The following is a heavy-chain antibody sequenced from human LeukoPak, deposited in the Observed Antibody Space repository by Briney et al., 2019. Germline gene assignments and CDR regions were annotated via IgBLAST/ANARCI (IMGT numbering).Heavy chain of an antibody. J-gene: IGHJ4*02. Sequence: VASVKVSCKASGYTFTNYGISWVRQAPGQGLAWMGWISGYNDNTNYAQKFQGRLTVTTDASTSTTYMGLRSLRSDDTAVYYCARDGTSTDDYWGQGTLVTVSS. CDR3: ARDGTSTDDY. D-gene: IGHD2-2*01. V-gene: IGHV1-18*01. CDR2: ISGYNDNT. CDR1: GYTFTNYG.